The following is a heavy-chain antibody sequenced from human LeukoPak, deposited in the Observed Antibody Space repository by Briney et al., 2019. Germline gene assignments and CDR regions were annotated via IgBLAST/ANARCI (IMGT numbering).Heavy chain of an antibody. J-gene: IGHJ5*02. CDR1: GYMFTGYY. CDR3: ARKRGGSYFVFNNWFDP. D-gene: IGHD1-26*01. V-gene: IGHV1-2*06. Sequence: GASVKVSCKASGYMFTGYYIHWVRQAPGQGLEWMGRIIPNSGGTNYAQKFQGRVTMTRDTSISTAYMELSRLRSDDTAVYYCARKRGGSYFVFNNWFDPWGQGTLVTVSS. CDR2: IIPNSGGT.